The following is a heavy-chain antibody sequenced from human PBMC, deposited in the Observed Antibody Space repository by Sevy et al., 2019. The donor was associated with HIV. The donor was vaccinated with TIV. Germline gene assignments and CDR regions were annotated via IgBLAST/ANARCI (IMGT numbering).Heavy chain of an antibody. CDR1: GFTFEDYG. J-gene: IGHJ5*01. D-gene: IGHD3-3*01. Sequence: GGSLRLSCAASGFTFEDYGMSWVRQVPGKGPEWVSGINWNGGSTSYADSVKGRFTISRENAKNSLFLQMKALRAEDTALYYCASDPPSYYDYRTGYHDSWGHGTRVTVSS. V-gene: IGHV3-20*04. CDR2: INWNGGST. CDR3: ASDPPSYYDYRTGYHDS.